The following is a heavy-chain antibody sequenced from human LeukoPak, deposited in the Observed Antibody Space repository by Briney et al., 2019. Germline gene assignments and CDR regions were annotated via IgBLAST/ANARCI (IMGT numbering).Heavy chain of an antibody. D-gene: IGHD3-9*01. J-gene: IGHJ4*02. CDR1: GDSISSGDYF. V-gene: IGHV4-30-4*01. Sequence: SQTLSLTCTVSGDSISSGDYFWTWIRQPPGKGLEWIGYIYYNGITYYNPSLKSRVIISVDQPKKQFSLKLSSVTAADTAVYYCAGAVTGYYLSHYYFPYWGRGTLVTVSS. CDR3: AGAVTGYYLSHYYFPY. CDR2: IYYNGIT.